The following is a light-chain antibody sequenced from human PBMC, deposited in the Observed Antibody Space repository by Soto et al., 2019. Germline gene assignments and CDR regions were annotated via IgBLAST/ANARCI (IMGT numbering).Light chain of an antibody. V-gene: IGKV3-11*01. CDR3: QQRSNWPLT. CDR1: QSVSSY. Sequence: EIVLTQSPATLSLSPGERATLSCRASQSVSSYLAWYQQKPGQAPRLLIYDASNRATGIPARFSGRGSGTDFTLTISSLAPEDFAVYYCQQRSNWPLTFRGAPKVEIK. CDR2: DAS. J-gene: IGKJ4*01.